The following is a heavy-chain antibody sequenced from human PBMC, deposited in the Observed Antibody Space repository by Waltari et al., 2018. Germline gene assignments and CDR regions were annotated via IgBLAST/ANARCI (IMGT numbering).Heavy chain of an antibody. CDR2: VIASGDIT. CDR3: AKDGEDGPDYGLDV. D-gene: IGHD2-15*01. CDR1: GFTFSNYY. J-gene: IGHJ6*02. V-gene: IGHV3-23*01. Sequence: EVQLLESGGALVQPGGSLRLSCAASGFTFSNYYLGWVRQAPGTGLEWVSTVIASGDITYYADSVEGRFTISRDNFKKMLYLQMTSLRAGDTALYYCAKDGEDGPDYGLDVWGRGTTVTVSS.